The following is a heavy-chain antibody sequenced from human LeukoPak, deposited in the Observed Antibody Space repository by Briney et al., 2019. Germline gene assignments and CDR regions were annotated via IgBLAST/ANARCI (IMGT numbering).Heavy chain of an antibody. CDR1: GFTFSDYY. CDR2: ISSSGSTI. D-gene: IGHD3-22*01. J-gene: IGHJ4*02. CDR3: ARDSMAYDTPQGVDY. Sequence: GGSLRLSCAASGFTFSDYYMSWIRQAPGKGLEWVSYISSSGSTIYYADSVKGRFTISRDNAKNSLYLQMNSLRAEDAAVYYCARDSMAYDTPQGVDYWGQGTLVTVSS. V-gene: IGHV3-11*01.